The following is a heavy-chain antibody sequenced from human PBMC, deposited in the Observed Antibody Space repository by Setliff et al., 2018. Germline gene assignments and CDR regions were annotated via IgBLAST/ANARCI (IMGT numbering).Heavy chain of an antibody. Sequence: SETLSLTCAVSGYSISSGYYWGWIRQPPGKGLEWIGSIYHSGSTYYNPSLKSRVTISIDASKNQFSLKLDSVTAADTAVYYCARTLPTYCRDGPCKVGALDIWGQGTMVTVSS. J-gene: IGHJ3*02. D-gene: IGHD1-26*01. CDR3: ARTLPTYCRDGPCKVGALDI. CDR2: IYHSGST. CDR1: GYSISSGYY. V-gene: IGHV4-38-2*01.